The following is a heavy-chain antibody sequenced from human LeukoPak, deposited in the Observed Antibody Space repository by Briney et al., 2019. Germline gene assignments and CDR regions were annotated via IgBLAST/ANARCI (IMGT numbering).Heavy chain of an antibody. V-gene: IGHV3-23*01. CDR3: AKRIAVAGNYYYGMDV. CDR2: ISGSGGST. J-gene: IGHJ6*02. D-gene: IGHD6-19*01. CDR1: GFAFSFYA. Sequence: GGSLRLSCAASGFAFSFYAMSWLRQAPGKGLEWVSAISGSGGSTYYADSVKGRFTISRDNSKNTLYLQMNSLRVEDTAVYYCAKRIAVAGNYYYGMDVWGQGTTVTVSS.